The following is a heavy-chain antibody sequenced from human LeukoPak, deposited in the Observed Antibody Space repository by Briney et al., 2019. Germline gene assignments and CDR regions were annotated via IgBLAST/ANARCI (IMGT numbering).Heavy chain of an antibody. CDR3: ARVGYCSTTSCYWRAFDY. V-gene: IGHV3-7*01. D-gene: IGHD2-2*01. CDR2: INQDGSEQ. Sequence: PGGSLRLSCAASGFTFSSYWMSWDRQAPGKGLEWVANINQDGSEQYYVDSVKGRFTISRDNTKNSLYLQMNSLRAEDTAVYYCARVGYCSTTSCYWRAFDYWGQGTLVTVSS. J-gene: IGHJ4*02. CDR1: GFTFSSYW.